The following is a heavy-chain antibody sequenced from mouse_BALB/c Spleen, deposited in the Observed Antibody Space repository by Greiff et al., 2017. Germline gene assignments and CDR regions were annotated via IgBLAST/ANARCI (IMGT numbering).Heavy chain of an antibody. V-gene: IGHV1S81*02. CDR2: INPSNGGT. D-gene: IGHD2-4*01. CDR1: GYTFTSYY. Sequence: VQLQQPGAELVKPGASVKLSCKASGYTFTSYYMYWVKQRPGQGLEWIGGINPSNGGTNFNEKFKSKATLTVDKSSSTAYMQLSSLTSEDSAVYYCTRGIYYDYDGPAYWGQGTLVTVSA. J-gene: IGHJ3*01. CDR3: TRGIYYDYDGPAY.